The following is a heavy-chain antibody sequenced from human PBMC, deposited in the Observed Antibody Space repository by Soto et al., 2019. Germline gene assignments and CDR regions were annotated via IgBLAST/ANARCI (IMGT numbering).Heavy chain of an antibody. V-gene: IGHV4-59*01. CDR1: GDSISTFY. Sequence: LSLTCTVSGDSISTFYWGWMRQSPGKELEWIGYVYYTGSTNYNPSLKSRVTISVDRSKNQFSLKLTSANAADTAVYYCARGRTVRNYADDSSDYFYFFDYWGEGTQVTVSS. CDR2: VYYTGST. CDR3: ARGRTVRNYADDSSDYFYFFDY. D-gene: IGHD3-22*01. J-gene: IGHJ4*02.